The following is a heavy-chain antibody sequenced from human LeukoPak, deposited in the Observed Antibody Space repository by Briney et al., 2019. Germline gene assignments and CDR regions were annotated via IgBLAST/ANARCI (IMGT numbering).Heavy chain of an antibody. CDR3: ARDRLPYSYGYGLDV. CDR1: GGSISTYY. Sequence: SETLSLTCSVSGGSISTYYWSWIRQPLGKGLEWIGYVYYSGSTNYNPSLRSRVTISVDTSKNQFSLKLTSVTAADTAVYYCARDRLPYSYGYGLDVWGQGTTVTVS. V-gene: IGHV4-59*13. CDR2: VYYSGST. J-gene: IGHJ6*02. D-gene: IGHD5-18*01.